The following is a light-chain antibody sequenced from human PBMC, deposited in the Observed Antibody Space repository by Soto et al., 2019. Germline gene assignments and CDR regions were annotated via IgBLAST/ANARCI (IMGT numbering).Light chain of an antibody. CDR3: GSYTTSGSVV. Sequence: QSALTQPASVSGSPGQSIAISCIGTSSDVGAYNYVSWYQQHPGKAPKLVNYDVNNRPSGVSNRFSGSKSGNTASLTISGLQAEDEADYYCGSYTTSGSVVFGGGTKLTVL. CDR1: SSDVGAYNY. CDR2: DVN. J-gene: IGLJ2*01. V-gene: IGLV2-14*03.